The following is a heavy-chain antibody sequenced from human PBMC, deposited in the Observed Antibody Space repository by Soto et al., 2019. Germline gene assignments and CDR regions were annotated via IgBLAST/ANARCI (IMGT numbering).Heavy chain of an antibody. Sequence: SETLSLTCTISGGSISSRDYYWSWIRQHPGKGLEWIGYIYYSGNTNYNPSLKSRVTILVDTSKNQFSLKLSSVTAADTAVYYCVITSRDYYDSSGYPWGQGTQVTVSS. J-gene: IGHJ5*02. CDR3: VITSRDYYDSSGYP. CDR2: IYYSGNT. V-gene: IGHV4-31*03. CDR1: GGSISSRDYY. D-gene: IGHD3-22*01.